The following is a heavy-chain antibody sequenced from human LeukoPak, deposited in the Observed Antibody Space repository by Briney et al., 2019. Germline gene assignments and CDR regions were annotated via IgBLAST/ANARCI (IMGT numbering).Heavy chain of an antibody. D-gene: IGHD3-22*01. CDR1: GYTYTSYA. J-gene: IGHJ4*02. V-gene: IGHV1-3*01. CDR2: INAGNDNT. CDR3: ARRRYYYDTSGLDY. Sequence: ASVKVSCKASGYTYTSYAMHWVRQSPGQRLEWMGWINAGNDNTKYSQEFQGRVTIIRDTSASTAYMELSSLRSEDTAVYYCARRRYYYDTSGLDYWGQGTLVTVSS.